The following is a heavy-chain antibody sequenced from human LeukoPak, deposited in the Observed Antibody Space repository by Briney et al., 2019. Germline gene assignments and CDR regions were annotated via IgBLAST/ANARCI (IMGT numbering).Heavy chain of an antibody. V-gene: IGHV4-30-2*01. CDR3: ARAEQRMPFDY. J-gene: IGHJ4*02. CDR2: VYESGST. Sequence: SETLSLTCTVSGGSISSGGYYWSWIRQPPGMGLEWIGYVYESGSTYYDPSLKSRATISVARSKTPFSAKLSPVTAADTAVYYSARAEQRMPFDYWGQGTLVTVSS. CDR1: GGSISSGGYY. D-gene: IGHD6-25*01.